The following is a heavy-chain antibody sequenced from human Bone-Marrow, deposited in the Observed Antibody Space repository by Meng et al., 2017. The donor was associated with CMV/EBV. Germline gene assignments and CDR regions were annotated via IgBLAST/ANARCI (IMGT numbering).Heavy chain of an antibody. Sequence: GGSLRLSCAASGFTFSSYGMHWVRQAPGKGLEWVAFIRYDGSNKYYADSVKGRFTISRDNSKNTLYLQMNSLRAEDTAVHYCAKNGAFSTSWAYYFDYWGQGTLVTVSS. V-gene: IGHV3-30*02. J-gene: IGHJ4*02. CDR2: IRYDGSNK. CDR3: AKNGAFSTSWAYYFDY. CDR1: GFTFSSYG. D-gene: IGHD2-2*01.